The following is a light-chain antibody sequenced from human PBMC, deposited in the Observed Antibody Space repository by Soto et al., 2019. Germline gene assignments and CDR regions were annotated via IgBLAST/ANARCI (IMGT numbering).Light chain of an antibody. Sequence: LSLGTLSLSTRVGAALXCRASQSVSSSYLAWYQQKPGQAPRLLIYGASTRATGIPARFSGSGSGTEFTLTISSLQSEDFAVYYCEQYNKWPITVGQGTRLEIK. CDR2: GAS. CDR3: EQYNKWPIT. V-gene: IGKV3-15*01. CDR1: QSVSSSY. J-gene: IGKJ5*01.